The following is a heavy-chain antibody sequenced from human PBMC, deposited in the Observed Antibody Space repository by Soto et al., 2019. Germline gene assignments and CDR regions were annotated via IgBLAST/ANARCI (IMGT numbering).Heavy chain of an antibody. CDR1: GFTFSSYG. CDR2: ISYDGSNK. D-gene: IGHD5-18*01. V-gene: IGHV3-30*18. Sequence: QVQLVESGGGVVQPGRSLRLSCAASGFTFSSYGMHWVRQAPGKGLEGVAVISYDGSNKYYADSVKARFTISRDNSKNTLYLQMNSLRAEDTAVYYCAKDQADTAMVPETGGGMDVWGQGTTVTVSS. CDR3: AKDQADTAMVPETGGGMDV. J-gene: IGHJ6*02.